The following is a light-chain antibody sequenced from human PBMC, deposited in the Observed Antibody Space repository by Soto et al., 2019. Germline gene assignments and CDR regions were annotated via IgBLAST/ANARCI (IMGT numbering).Light chain of an antibody. CDR3: QQYGTSPIT. J-gene: IGKJ5*01. CDR1: QNIFTS. Sequence: ESELTQSPATLSLSPWERATLSWKASQNIFTSLAWYKQRPGQAPRLLIYDASTRATGIPARFSGSGSGTDFTLTISSLEPEDFAVYYCQQYGTSPITFGQGTRLEIK. CDR2: DAS. V-gene: IGKV3-11*01.